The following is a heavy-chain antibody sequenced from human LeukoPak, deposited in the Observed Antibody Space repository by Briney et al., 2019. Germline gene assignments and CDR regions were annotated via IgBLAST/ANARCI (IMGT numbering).Heavy chain of an antibody. D-gene: IGHD1-14*01. J-gene: IGHJ4*02. CDR1: GFTFSSYA. CDR3: AREWYNHFQDY. V-gene: IGHV3-30-3*01. Sequence: GRSLRLSCAASGFTFSSYAMHWVRQAPGKGLEWVAVISYDGSNKYYADSVKGRFTISRDNSKNTLYLQMNSLRAEDTAVYYCAREWYNHFQDYWGQGTLVTVSS. CDR2: ISYDGSNK.